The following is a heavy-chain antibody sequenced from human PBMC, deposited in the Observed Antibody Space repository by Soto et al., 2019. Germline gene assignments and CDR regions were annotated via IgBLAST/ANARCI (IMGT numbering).Heavy chain of an antibody. CDR3: AREGSGWDFDH. CDR2: VSTYNGNT. V-gene: IGHV1-18*01. Sequence: ASVKVSCKASGYSFTTYPITWVRQAPGQGLEWLGWVSTYNGNTNYAQGLQGRVSMTTDTSTSTAYLELRKLRPDDTAVSYCAREGSGWDFDHWGQGTPVTVSS. D-gene: IGHD6-19*01. J-gene: IGHJ4*02. CDR1: GYSFTTYP.